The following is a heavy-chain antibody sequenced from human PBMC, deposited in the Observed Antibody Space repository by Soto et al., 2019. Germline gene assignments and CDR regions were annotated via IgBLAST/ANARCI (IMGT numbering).Heavy chain of an antibody. V-gene: IGHV1-58*01. D-gene: IGHD3-10*01. Sequence: QMQLVQSGPEVKKPGTSMKVSCKASGFTFSNSAVHWVRQARGQSPEWIGWIVVGSGNTNYAQKFQERVTITRDMSTSTAYMELSSLRSEDTAVYYCAAVPYYYASGSPEYWGQGTLVTVSS. J-gene: IGHJ4*02. CDR3: AAVPYYYASGSPEY. CDR2: IVVGSGNT. CDR1: GFTFSNSA.